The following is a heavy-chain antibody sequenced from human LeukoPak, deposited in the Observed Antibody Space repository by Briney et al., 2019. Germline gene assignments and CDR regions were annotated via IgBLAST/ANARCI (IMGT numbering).Heavy chain of an antibody. CDR1: GYTFTGYY. J-gene: IGHJ3*02. V-gene: IGHV1-2*02. CDR2: INTNSGNR. Sequence: ASVKVSCKASGYTFTGYYLHWVRQAPGQGLEWMGWINTNSGNRKYAQKFQGRVTMPRATSITTASMELNRLTSDDTAVYHCARPGNGAFDIWGHGTMVTVS. CDR3: ARPGNGAFDI. D-gene: IGHD1-14*01.